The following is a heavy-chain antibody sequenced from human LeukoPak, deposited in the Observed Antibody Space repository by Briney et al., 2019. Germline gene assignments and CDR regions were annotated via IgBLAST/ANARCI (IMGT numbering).Heavy chain of an antibody. CDR1: GFTFSDYT. Sequence: PGGSLRLSCAASGFTFSDYTMYWVRQAPGKGLEWISSIGRDDYKYYVDSVKGRFTISRDNAKNPLYLQMDSLRAEDTAVYFCVYGDSRDYWGQGTLVTVSS. J-gene: IGHJ4*02. D-gene: IGHD4-17*01. CDR3: VYGDSRDY. V-gene: IGHV3-69-1*01. CDR2: IGRDDYK.